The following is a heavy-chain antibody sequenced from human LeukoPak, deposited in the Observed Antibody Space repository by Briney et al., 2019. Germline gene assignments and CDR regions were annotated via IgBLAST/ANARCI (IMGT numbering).Heavy chain of an antibody. CDR2: IYTSGST. V-gene: IGHV4-4*07. J-gene: IGHJ4*02. CDR1: GGSISSYY. Sequence: SETLSLTCTVSGGSISSYYWSWIRQPAGKGLEWIGRIYTSGSTNYNPSLKSRVTISVDTSKNQFSLKLSSVTAADTAVYYCTRAERVWFGELLTGYFDYWGQGTLVTVSS. D-gene: IGHD3-10*01. CDR3: TRAERVWFGELLTGYFDY.